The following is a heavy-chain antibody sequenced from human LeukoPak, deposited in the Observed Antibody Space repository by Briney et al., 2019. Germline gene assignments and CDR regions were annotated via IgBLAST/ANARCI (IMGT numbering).Heavy chain of an antibody. D-gene: IGHD4-17*01. CDR3: ARDRGYGDYGGNWFDP. CDR1: GGSIGNFY. CDR2: IYYSATT. V-gene: IGHV4-59*01. Sequence: PSETLSLTCTVSGGSIGNFYWTWIRQSPGKGLEWIGYIYYSATTKYNPSLKSRVIISIDTSKNQFSLKMSSVTAADTAVYFCARDRGYGDYGGNWFDPWGQGTLVTVSS. J-gene: IGHJ5*02.